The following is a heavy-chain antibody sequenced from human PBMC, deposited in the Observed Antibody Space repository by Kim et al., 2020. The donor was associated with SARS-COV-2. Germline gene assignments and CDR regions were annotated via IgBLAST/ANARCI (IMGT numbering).Heavy chain of an antibody. CDR1: GYSFTSYW. CDR3: ARQYYDFSYYYGMDV. D-gene: IGHD3-3*01. CDR2: IDPSDSYT. Sequence: GESLKISCKGSGYSFTSYWISWVRQMPGKGLEWMGRIDPSDSYTNYSPSFQGHVIISADKSISTAYLQWSSLKASDTAMYYCARQYYDFSYYYGMDVWGQGTTVTVSS. V-gene: IGHV5-10-1*01. J-gene: IGHJ6*02.